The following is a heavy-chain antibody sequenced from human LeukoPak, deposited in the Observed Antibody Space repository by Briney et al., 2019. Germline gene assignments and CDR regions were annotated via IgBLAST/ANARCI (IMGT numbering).Heavy chain of an antibody. CDR1: GFTVSSNY. J-gene: IGHJ5*02. CDR2: ISTGGST. V-gene: IGHV3-66*01. D-gene: IGHD3-10*01. Sequence: GGSLRLSCAASGFTVSSNYMSWVRQAPGKALEWASLISTGGSTYYAASVKGRFIISRDSSKNTVYLRMNSLRVEDTAIYYCYYASGSYAWGQGTLVTASP. CDR3: YYASGSYA.